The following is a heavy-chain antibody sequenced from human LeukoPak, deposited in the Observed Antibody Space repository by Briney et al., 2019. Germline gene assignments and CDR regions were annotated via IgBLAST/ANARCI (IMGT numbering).Heavy chain of an antibody. CDR1: GFTFSSYA. J-gene: IGHJ4*02. Sequence: GGSLRLSCAASGFTFSSYAMSWVRQAPGKGLEWVSAISGSGGSTYYADSVKGRFTISRDNSKNTLYLQMNSLRAEDTAVYYCAKGPLGSSGYHPYYFDYWSQGTLVTVSS. CDR2: ISGSGGST. V-gene: IGHV3-23*01. D-gene: IGHD3-22*01. CDR3: AKGPLGSSGYHPYYFDY.